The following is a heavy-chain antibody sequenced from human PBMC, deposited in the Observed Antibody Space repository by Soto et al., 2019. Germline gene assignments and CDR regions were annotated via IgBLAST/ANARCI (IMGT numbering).Heavy chain of an antibody. V-gene: IGHV4-59*01. CDR1: GGSISSYY. Sequence: SGTLSLTCTVSGGSISSYYWSWIRQPPGKGLEWIGYIYYSGSTNYNPSLKSRVTISVDTSKNQFSLKLSSVTAADTAVYYCARVSGYSGYVSGLDYWGQGTLVTVS. CDR2: IYYSGST. CDR3: ARVSGYSGYVSGLDY. J-gene: IGHJ4*02. D-gene: IGHD5-12*01.